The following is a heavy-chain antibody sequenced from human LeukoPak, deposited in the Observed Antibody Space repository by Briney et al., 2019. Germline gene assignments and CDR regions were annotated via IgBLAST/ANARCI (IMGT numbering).Heavy chain of an antibody. V-gene: IGHV4-4*02. J-gene: IGHJ4*02. CDR2: IYHSGST. CDR3: ARSPYPGGNYPEFDY. CDR1: GGSISSSNW. Sequence: PSGTLSLTCAVSGGSISSSNWWSWVRQPPGKGLEWIGQIYHSGSTNYNPSLKSRVTISVDTSKNQFSLKLRTVTAADTAVYYCARSPYPGGNYPEFDYWGQGTLVTVSS. D-gene: IGHD1-26*01.